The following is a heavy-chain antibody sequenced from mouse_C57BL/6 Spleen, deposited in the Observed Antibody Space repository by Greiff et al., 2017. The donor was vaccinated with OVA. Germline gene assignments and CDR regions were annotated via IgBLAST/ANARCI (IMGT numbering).Heavy chain of an antibody. CDR1: GFTFSNYW. V-gene: IGHV6-3*01. Sequence: EVKLMESGGGLVQPGGSMKLSCVASGFTFSNYWMNWVRQSPEKGLEWVAQIRLKSDNYATHYAESVKGRFTISRDDSKSSVYLQMNNLRAEDTGIYYCTGGWAYYFDYWGQGTTLTVSS. D-gene: IGHD1-2*01. CDR3: TGGWAYYFDY. J-gene: IGHJ2*01. CDR2: IRLKSDNYAT.